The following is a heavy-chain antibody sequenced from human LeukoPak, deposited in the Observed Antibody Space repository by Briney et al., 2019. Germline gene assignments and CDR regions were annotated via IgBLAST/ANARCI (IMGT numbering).Heavy chain of an antibody. J-gene: IGHJ4*02. CDR3: ARDAGLGSGSLFY. Sequence: ASVKVSCKASGYTFTSYDINWVRQATGQGLEWMGWINPNSGATHYAQKFQGRVTLTSDTSITTAYMDLSSLRSADTAVYYCARDAGLGSGSLFYWGQGTLVIVSS. CDR2: INPNSGAT. V-gene: IGHV1-2*02. D-gene: IGHD3-10*01. CDR1: GYTFTSYD.